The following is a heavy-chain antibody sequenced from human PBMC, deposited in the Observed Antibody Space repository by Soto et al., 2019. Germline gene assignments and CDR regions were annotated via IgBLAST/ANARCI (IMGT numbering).Heavy chain of an antibody. V-gene: IGHV3-30*18. D-gene: IGHD2-2*01. Sequence: PGGSLRLSCAASGFTFGHFVMHWVRQAPGKGLEWMTSVSYDGTNKYYADSVNGRFTISRDYSENTLYLQMNSLRAEDTAVYYCAKDRGYQLPWGMDVWGQGTAVTFSS. CDR2: VSYDGTNK. J-gene: IGHJ6*02. CDR1: GFTFGHFV. CDR3: AKDRGYQLPWGMDV.